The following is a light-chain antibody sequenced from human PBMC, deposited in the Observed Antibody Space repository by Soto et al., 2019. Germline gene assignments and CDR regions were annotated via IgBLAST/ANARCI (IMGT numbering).Light chain of an antibody. Sequence: AIQMTQSPSSLSASVGDRVTITCRASQGIRNDLGWYQQKPGKAPRILIYAASSLQSGVPSRFIGSGYGTDFTLTISSLQPEDFATYCCLQKSIYPWTFGQGTKVEMK. CDR3: LQKSIYPWT. CDR2: AAS. CDR1: QGIRND. V-gene: IGKV1-6*01. J-gene: IGKJ1*01.